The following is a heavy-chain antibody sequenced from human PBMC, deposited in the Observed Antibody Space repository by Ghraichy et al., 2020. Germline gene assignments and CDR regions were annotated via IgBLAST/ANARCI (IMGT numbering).Heavy chain of an antibody. V-gene: IGHV4-4*02. D-gene: IGHD2-15*01. Sequence: SETLSLTCAVSGGSISSSNWWSWVRQPPGKGLEWIGEIYHSGSTNYNPSLKSRVTISVDKSKNQFSLKLSSVTAADTAVYYCARVLVVVPHDYYYYYGMDVWGQGTTVTVSS. CDR2: IYHSGST. CDR1: GGSISSSNW. CDR3: ARVLVVVPHDYYYYYGMDV. J-gene: IGHJ6*02.